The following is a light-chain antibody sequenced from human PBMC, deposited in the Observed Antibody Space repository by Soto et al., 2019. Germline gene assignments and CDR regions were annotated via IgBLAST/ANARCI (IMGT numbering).Light chain of an antibody. CDR3: QQYNKYPGT. CDR1: QSISSW. J-gene: IGKJ2*01. V-gene: IGKV1-5*03. Sequence: DIQMTQSPSTLSASVGDRVTITCRASQSISSWLAWYQQKPGKAPKLLIYKASSLESGVPSRFSGSGSGTEFTLTISSLQPDDFATYYCQQYNKYPGTFGQGTKLEIK. CDR2: KAS.